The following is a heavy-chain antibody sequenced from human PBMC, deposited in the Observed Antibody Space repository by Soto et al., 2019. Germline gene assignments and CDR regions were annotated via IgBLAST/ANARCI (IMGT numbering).Heavy chain of an antibody. J-gene: IGHJ6*02. CDR1: GDSVSSNTAA. Sequence: PSQTLSLTCAISGDSVSSNTAAWNWIRQSPSRGLEWLGRTYYRSKWYNEYALSVKSRITINPDTSKNQFSLKLSSVTAADTAVYYCARRLYYDSSGFEGGGMDVWGQGTTVTVSS. V-gene: IGHV6-1*01. CDR2: TYYRSKWYN. D-gene: IGHD3-22*01. CDR3: ARRLYYDSSGFEGGGMDV.